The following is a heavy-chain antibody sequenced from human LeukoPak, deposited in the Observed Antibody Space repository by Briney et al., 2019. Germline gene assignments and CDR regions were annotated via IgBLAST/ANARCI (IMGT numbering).Heavy chain of an antibody. V-gene: IGHV3-30*04. J-gene: IGHJ4*02. Sequence: GGSLRLSCAASGFTFSSYAMHWVRQAPGKGLEWVAVISYDGSNKYYADSVKGRFTISRDNSKNTLYLQMNSLRAEDTAVYYCAKDQRMGELPEYYFDYWGQGTLVTVSS. D-gene: IGHD1-26*01. CDR1: GFTFSSYA. CDR3: AKDQRMGELPEYYFDY. CDR2: ISYDGSNK.